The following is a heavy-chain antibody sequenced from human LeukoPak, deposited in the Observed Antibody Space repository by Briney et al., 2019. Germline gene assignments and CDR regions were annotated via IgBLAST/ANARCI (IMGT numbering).Heavy chain of an antibody. CDR3: AKGGTSSWDYFDY. D-gene: IGHD6-13*01. V-gene: IGHV3-48*01. J-gene: IGHJ4*02. CDR2: ISSSSSTI. Sequence: GGSLRLSCAASGFTFSSYSMNWVRQAPGKGLEWVSYISSSSSTIYYADSVTGRFTIPRDNAKSSLYLQMNSLRAEDTAVYYCAKGGTSSWDYFDYWGQGTLVTVSS. CDR1: GFTFSSYS.